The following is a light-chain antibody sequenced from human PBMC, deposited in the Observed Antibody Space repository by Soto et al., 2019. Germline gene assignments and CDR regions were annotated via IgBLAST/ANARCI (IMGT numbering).Light chain of an antibody. CDR3: QQYDNWPRT. J-gene: IGKJ1*01. V-gene: IGKV3-15*01. CDR2: GAS. CDR1: QSVSSN. Sequence: EIVLTQSPATLSVSPGERATLSCRARQSVSSNLAWYQQKPGQAPRLLIYGASTRATGIPARLSGSGSGTEFTLTISSLQSEDCAVYYCQQYDNWPRTFGQGTKV.